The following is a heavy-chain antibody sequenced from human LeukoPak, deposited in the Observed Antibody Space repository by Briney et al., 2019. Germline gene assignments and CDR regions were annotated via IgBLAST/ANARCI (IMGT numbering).Heavy chain of an antibody. D-gene: IGHD4-17*01. Sequence: SETLSLTCTVSGGSISSGDYYWSWIRQPPGKGLEWIRYIYYSGSTYYNPSLKSRVTIPVDTSNNQFSLKLSSVTAADTAVYYCARVDYGDYALDYWGQGTLVTVSS. V-gene: IGHV4-30-4*01. CDR1: GGSISSGDYY. CDR3: ARVDYGDYALDY. J-gene: IGHJ4*02. CDR2: IYYSGST.